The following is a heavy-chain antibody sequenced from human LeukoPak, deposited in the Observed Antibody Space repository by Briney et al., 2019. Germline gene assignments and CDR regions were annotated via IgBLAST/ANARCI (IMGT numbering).Heavy chain of an antibody. J-gene: IGHJ5*02. Sequence: PGGSLRLSCAASGFTFSSYWMTWVRQAPGKGLEWLANIKPDGREQSYVDSVKGRFTISRDNAKNSLYLQMNSLSAEDTAVYYCARDALSWHAAERHAVGSPWGQGTLVTVSS. CDR3: ARDALSWHAAERHAVGSP. CDR1: GFTFSSYW. CDR2: IKPDGREQ. D-gene: IGHD6-13*01. V-gene: IGHV3-7*01.